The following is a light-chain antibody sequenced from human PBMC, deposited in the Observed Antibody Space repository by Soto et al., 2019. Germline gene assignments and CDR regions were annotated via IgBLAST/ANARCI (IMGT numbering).Light chain of an antibody. CDR3: GTWDDSLSVYV. Sequence: QSVLTQPPSVSAAPGQKVTISCSGSSSNIGNNFVSWYQHLPGTAPTLLIYDNNRRPSGIPDRFSGSKSGTSATLGITGLQTGDKADYYCGTWDDSLSVYVFGTGTKLTVL. V-gene: IGLV1-51*01. CDR2: DNN. CDR1: SSNIGNNF. J-gene: IGLJ1*01.